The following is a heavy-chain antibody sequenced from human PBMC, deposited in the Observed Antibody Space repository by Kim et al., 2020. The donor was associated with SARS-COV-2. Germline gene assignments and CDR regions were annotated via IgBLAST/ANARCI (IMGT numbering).Heavy chain of an antibody. CDR3: ARGSYDSSGYYYDY. J-gene: IGHJ4*02. D-gene: IGHD3-22*01. V-gene: IGHV1-69*05. Sequence: AQQLQGSVTITTDESTRTAYMELSSLRSEDTAVYYCARGSYDSSGYYYDYWGQGTLVTVSS.